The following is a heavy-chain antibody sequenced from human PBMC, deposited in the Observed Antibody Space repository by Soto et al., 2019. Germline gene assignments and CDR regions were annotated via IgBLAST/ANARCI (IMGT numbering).Heavy chain of an antibody. CDR2: IYSGGST. CDR3: ARNYYDSGGGFDY. J-gene: IGHJ4*02. V-gene: IGHV3-53*01. D-gene: IGHD3-22*01. CDR1: KSTVLSNC. Sequence: GSVRLTGASAKSTVLSNCISLISKAPGKGLEWVSVIYSGGSTYYADSVKGRFTISRDNSKNTLYLQMNSLRAEDTAVYYCARNYYDSGGGFDYWGQGTLATVS.